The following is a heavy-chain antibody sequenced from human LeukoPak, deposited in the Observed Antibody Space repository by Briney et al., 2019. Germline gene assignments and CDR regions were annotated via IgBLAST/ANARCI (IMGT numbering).Heavy chain of an antibody. J-gene: IGHJ4*02. Sequence: ASVKVSCKASGYTFTGYDINWVRQPTGQGLEWMGWMNPNRGNTGYAQKFQGRVTITRNTSISTAYMELSSLRSEDTAVYYCAREGSHSGYDFDYWGQGTLVTVSS. D-gene: IGHD5-12*01. CDR2: MNPNRGNT. CDR3: AREGSHSGYDFDY. CDR1: GYTFTGYD. V-gene: IGHV1-8*03.